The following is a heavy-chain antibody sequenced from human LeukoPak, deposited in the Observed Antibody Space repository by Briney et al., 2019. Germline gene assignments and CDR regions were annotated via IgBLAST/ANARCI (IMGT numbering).Heavy chain of an antibody. CDR2: IYYTGST. J-gene: IGHJ6*03. D-gene: IGHD4-17*01. Sequence: SETLSLTCTVSGGSISSSSDYWGWIRQPPGKGLEWIGTIYYTGSTYYNPSLKSRVTISVDTSKKQFSLQLRSVTAAEAAVYYCARGIDSLTTADLVSGLLDYYYYYYMDVWGKGTTVTVSS. V-gene: IGHV4-39*07. CDR1: GGSISSSSDY. CDR3: ARGIDSLTTADLVSGLLDYYYYYYMDV.